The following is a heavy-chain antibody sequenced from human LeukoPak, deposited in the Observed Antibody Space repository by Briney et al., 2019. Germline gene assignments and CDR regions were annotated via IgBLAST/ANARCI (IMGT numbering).Heavy chain of an antibody. D-gene: IGHD3-10*01. Sequence: SETLSLTCTVSGGSISSYYWSWIRQPPGKGQEWIGYIYYSGSTNYNPSLKSRVTISVDASKNQFSLKLSSVTAADTAVYYCARTHYYGSGSYYRSRGYWFDPWGQGTLVTVSS. CDR1: GGSISSYY. CDR3: ARTHYYGSGSYYRSRGYWFDP. J-gene: IGHJ5*02. CDR2: IYYSGST. V-gene: IGHV4-59*01.